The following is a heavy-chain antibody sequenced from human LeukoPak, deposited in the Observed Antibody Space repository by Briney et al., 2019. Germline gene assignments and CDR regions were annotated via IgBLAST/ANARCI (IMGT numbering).Heavy chain of an antibody. CDR2: TYYWSEWYN. D-gene: IGHD2-8*01. CDR1: GDSVSSSSVA. Sequence: SQTLSLTCAISGDSVSSSSVAWNWIRQSPSRGLEWLGRTYYWSEWYNDYAVSVKGRITINPDTSKNHFSLHLNSVTPEDTAVYYCARGKMATGLDYWGQGTLVTVSS. J-gene: IGHJ4*02. V-gene: IGHV6-1*01. CDR3: ARGKMATGLDY.